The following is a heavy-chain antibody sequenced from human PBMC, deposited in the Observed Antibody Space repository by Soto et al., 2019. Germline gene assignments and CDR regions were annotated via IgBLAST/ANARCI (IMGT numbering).Heavy chain of an antibody. CDR1: GYTFTSYG. J-gene: IGHJ3*02. D-gene: IGHD2-2*01. V-gene: IGHV1-18*01. CDR2: ISAYNGNT. CDR3: ARDAVVPAAHPARDAFDI. Sequence: QVQLVQSGAEVKKPGASVKVSCKASGYTFTSYGISWVRQAPGQGLEWMGWISAYNGNTNYAQKLQGRVHMTTDTSTSTAYMELRSLRSDDTAVYYCARDAVVPAAHPARDAFDIWGQGTMVTVSS.